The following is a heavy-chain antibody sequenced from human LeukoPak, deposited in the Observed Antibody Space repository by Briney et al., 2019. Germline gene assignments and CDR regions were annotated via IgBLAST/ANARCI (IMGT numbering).Heavy chain of an antibody. J-gene: IGHJ4*02. Sequence: PGGSLRLSCAASGFTFSSYSMNWVRQAPGKGLEWVSSISSSSSYIYYADSVKGRFTISRDNVKNPLYLQMNSLRAEDTAVYYCARDSSGYYGVYYFDYWGQGTLVTVSS. CDR2: ISSSSSYI. D-gene: IGHD3-22*01. CDR3: ARDSSGYYGVYYFDY. CDR1: GFTFSSYS. V-gene: IGHV3-21*01.